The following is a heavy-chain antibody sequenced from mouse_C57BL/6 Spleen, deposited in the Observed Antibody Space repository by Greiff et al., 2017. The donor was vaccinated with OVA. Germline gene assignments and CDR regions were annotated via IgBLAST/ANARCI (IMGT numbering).Heavy chain of an antibody. CDR3: ARGGATVVARYWYFDV. J-gene: IGHJ1*03. V-gene: IGHV1-53*01. CDR2: INPSNGGT. Sequence: VQLQQPGTELVKPGASVKLSCKASGYTFTSYWMHWVKQRPGQGLEWIGNINPSNGGTNYNEKFKSKATLTVDKSSSTAYMQLSSLTSEDSAVYYCARGGATVVARYWYFDVWGTGTTVTVSS. D-gene: IGHD1-1*01. CDR1: GYTFTSYW.